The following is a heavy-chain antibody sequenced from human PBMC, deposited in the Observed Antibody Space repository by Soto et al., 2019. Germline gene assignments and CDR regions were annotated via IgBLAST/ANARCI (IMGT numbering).Heavy chain of an antibody. V-gene: IGHV1-69*11. CDR3: ARWPQPRYTADPYAVDV. J-gene: IGHJ6*02. CDR1: GGTFSSSG. CDR2: IVPSLDTT. D-gene: IGHD3-16*02. Sequence: QVHLVQSGTEVKKPGSSVKVSCKASGGTFSSSGFSWVRQAPGQGLEWMGMIVPSLDTTNYEQKFQARVTITADEVTSTAYMELRSLRSEYTAVYYCARWPQPRYTADPYAVDVWGQGTRVIVSS.